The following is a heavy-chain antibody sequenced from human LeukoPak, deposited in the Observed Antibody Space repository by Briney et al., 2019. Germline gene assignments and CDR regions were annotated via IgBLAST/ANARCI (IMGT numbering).Heavy chain of an antibody. Sequence: PGGSLRLSCAASTFIFSGYSMTWVRQAPGEGLEWVSYISETSSYTYYADSVKGRFTISRDNAKNSLYLQMNSLRAEDTAVYYCARVLPGLVPFSGFDPWGQGTLVTVSS. CDR1: TFIFSGYS. J-gene: IGHJ5*02. CDR3: ARVLPGLVPFSGFDP. CDR2: ISETSSYT. V-gene: IGHV3-21*01. D-gene: IGHD1-14*01.